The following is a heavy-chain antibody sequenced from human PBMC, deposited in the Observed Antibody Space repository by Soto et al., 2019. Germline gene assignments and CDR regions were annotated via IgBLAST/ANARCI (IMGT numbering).Heavy chain of an antibody. J-gene: IGHJ4*02. CDR1: GYTFXSYA. Sequence: ASVKVSCKASGYTFXSYAMHWVRKAPGQRLEWMGWTNAGSGNTKYSQKFQGRVTIIRDTSASTAYMELSSLRFEDTAVYYCARGFDSSGYYPLDYWGQGTLVTVSS. CDR3: ARGFDSSGYYPLDY. V-gene: IGHV1-3*01. D-gene: IGHD3-22*01. CDR2: TNAGSGNT.